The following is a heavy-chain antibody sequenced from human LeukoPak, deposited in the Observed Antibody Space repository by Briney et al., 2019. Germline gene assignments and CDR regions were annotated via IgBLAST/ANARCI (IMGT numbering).Heavy chain of an antibody. V-gene: IGHV3-48*03. CDR3: ARIYDGGH. J-gene: IGHJ4*02. CDR2: ISSGGRTI. CDR1: GFTFSTYE. D-gene: IGHD2/OR15-2a*01. Sequence: GGSLRLSCAASGFTFSTYEMNWVRQAPGKGVEWVSYISSGGRTIYYADSVKGRFTISRDNAKNSLYLQMNSLRAGDTAVYYCARIYDGGHWGQGTLVTVSS.